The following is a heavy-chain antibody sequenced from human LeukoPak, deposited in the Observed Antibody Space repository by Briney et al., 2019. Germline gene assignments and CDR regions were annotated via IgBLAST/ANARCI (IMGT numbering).Heavy chain of an antibody. CDR2: IKQDGSEK. V-gene: IGHV3-7*01. Sequence: PGGSLRLSCAASGFTFSSYSMNWVRQAPGKGLEWVANIKQDGSEKYYVDSVKGRFTISRDNAKNSLYLQMNSLRAEDTAVYYCARESVVAGTDDAFDIWGQGTMVTVSS. CDR1: GFTFSSYS. CDR3: ARESVVAGTDDAFDI. D-gene: IGHD6-19*01. J-gene: IGHJ3*02.